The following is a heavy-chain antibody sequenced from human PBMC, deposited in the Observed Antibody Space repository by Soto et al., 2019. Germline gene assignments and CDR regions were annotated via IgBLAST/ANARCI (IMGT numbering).Heavy chain of an antibody. CDR1: GFTFSSYS. CDR2: ISSSSSTI. J-gene: IGHJ4*02. V-gene: IGHV3-48*01. Sequence: GGSLRLSCAASGFTFSSYSMNWVRQAPGKGLEWVSYISSSSSTIYYADSVKGRFTISRGNAKNSLYLQMNSLRAEDTAVYYCARDAPPDDYWGQGTLVTXSS. CDR3: ARDAPPDDY.